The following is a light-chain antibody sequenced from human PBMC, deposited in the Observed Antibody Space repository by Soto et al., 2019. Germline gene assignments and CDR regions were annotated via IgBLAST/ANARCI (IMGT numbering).Light chain of an antibody. CDR3: QQYNNFSFT. J-gene: IGKJ2*01. V-gene: IGKV1-5*01. CDR2: DVF. CDR1: QSITYW. Sequence: DIQMTQSPSSLSASVGDRVTITCRASQSITYWLAWYQQKPGRAPKLLIYDVFNLQSGIPARFSGSGSGTEFTLTISSLRPEDSAIYYCQQYNNFSFTFGQGTKVDIK.